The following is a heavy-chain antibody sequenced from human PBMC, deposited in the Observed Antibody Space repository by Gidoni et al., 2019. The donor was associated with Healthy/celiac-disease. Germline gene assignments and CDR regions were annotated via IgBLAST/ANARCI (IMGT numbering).Heavy chain of an antibody. Sequence: QLQLQESGPGLVKPSATLSLTCTLSGGSISSSSYYWGWIRQPPGKGLEWIGSIYYSGSTYYNPSLKSRVTISVDTSKNQFSLKLSSVTAADTAVYYCARSQYCSGGSCYSGPDAEFDYWGQGTLVTVSS. CDR3: ARSQYCSGGSCYSGPDAEFDY. CDR1: GGSISSSSYY. D-gene: IGHD2-15*01. J-gene: IGHJ4*02. V-gene: IGHV4-39*07. CDR2: IYYSGST.